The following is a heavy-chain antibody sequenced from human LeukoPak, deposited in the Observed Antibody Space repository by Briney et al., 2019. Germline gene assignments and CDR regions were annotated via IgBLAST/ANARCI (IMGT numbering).Heavy chain of an antibody. CDR1: GFTFSSYA. CDR3: AKGRYCSSTSCYPGSLAYYYGMDV. D-gene: IGHD2-2*01. J-gene: IGHJ6*04. V-gene: IGHV3-23*01. Sequence: PGGSLRLSCAASGFTFSSYAMSWVRQAPGKGLEWVSAISGSGGSTYYADSVKGRFTISRDNSKNTLYLQMNSLRAEDTAVYYCAKGRYCSSTSCYPGSLAYYYGMDVWGKGTTVTVSS. CDR2: ISGSGGST.